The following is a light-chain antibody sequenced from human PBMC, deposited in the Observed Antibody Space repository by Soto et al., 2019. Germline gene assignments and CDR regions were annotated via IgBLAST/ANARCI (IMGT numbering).Light chain of an antibody. CDR3: QQLNSYPLT. CDR1: QGISSY. Sequence: IQLTQSPSSLSASVGDRVTITCRASQGISSYLAWYQQKPGKAPKLLIYAASTLQSGVPSRFSGSGSGTDFTLTIRSLQPQDFATYDCQQLNSYPLTFGGGTKVEIK. V-gene: IGKV1-9*01. J-gene: IGKJ4*01. CDR2: AAS.